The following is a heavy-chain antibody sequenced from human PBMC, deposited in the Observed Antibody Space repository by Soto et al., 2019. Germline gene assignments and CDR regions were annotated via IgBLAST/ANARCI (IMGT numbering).Heavy chain of an antibody. CDR3: AKAIIEDGNWNNGY. J-gene: IGHJ4*02. V-gene: IGHV3-23*01. D-gene: IGHD1-1*01. CDR2: ISGSGGST. Sequence: GGSLRLSCAASGFTFSSYAMSWVRQAPGKGLEWVSAISGSGGSTYYADSVKGRFTISRDNSKNTLYLQMNSLRAEDTAVYYCAKAIIEDGNWNNGYWGQGTLVTVSS. CDR1: GFTFSSYA.